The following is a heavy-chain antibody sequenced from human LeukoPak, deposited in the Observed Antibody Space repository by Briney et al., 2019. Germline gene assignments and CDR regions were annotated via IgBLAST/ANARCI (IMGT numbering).Heavy chain of an antibody. CDR1: GYTFTSYF. D-gene: IGHD3-22*01. CDR2: INPGGGTT. V-gene: IGHV1-46*01. CDR3: ARDRHYYDSRASKGVMGT. Sequence: ASVKVSCKASGYTFTSYFMHWVRQAPGQGLEWMGIINPGGGTTSYAQKFQGRVTMTSDLSTSTVYMELSSLRSEDTAVYYCARDRHYYDSRASKGVMGTWGQGTLVTVSS. J-gene: IGHJ5*02.